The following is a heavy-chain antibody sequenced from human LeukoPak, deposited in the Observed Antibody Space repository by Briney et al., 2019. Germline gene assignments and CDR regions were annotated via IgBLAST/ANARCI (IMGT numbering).Heavy chain of an antibody. V-gene: IGHV1-46*01. CDR3: ARVHHYFDIAFDY. CDR1: GYTFTSYY. Sequence: ASVKVSCKASGYTFTSYYIHWVRQAPGQGLEWMGMINPSGGSTNYAQTFQGRVTMTRDMSTSTVYMELSSLRSEDMAVYYCARVHHYFDIAFDYWGQGTLVTVSS. D-gene: IGHD3-22*01. J-gene: IGHJ4*02. CDR2: INPSGGST.